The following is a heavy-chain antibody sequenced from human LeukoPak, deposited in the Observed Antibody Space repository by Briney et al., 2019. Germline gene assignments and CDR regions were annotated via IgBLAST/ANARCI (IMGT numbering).Heavy chain of an antibody. D-gene: IGHD5-12*01. Sequence: SETLSLTCTVSGGSISSYQWSWIRQPAGKGLEWIGRMYTSGKINYNPSLKSRVTMSVDTAKNQFSLKLSSVTAADTAVYYCARIISGAFDYRGQGTLVTVSS. CDR1: GGSISSYQ. CDR3: ARIISGAFDY. CDR2: MYTSGKI. J-gene: IGHJ4*02. V-gene: IGHV4-4*07.